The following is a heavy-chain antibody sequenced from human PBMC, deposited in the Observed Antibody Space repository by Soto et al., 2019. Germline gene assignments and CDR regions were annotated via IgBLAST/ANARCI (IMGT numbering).Heavy chain of an antibody. CDR2: IYSSGST. D-gene: IGHD3-10*01. Sequence: SETLSLTCTVSGVSISNSYWSWIRQSPGKGLEWIGYIYSSGSTNYNPSLKSRVTISVDTSKNQFSLKLSSLIAADTAVYYCARHSPPFFYGSGPWDVWGQGTTVT. J-gene: IGHJ6*02. CDR3: ARHSPPFFYGSGPWDV. V-gene: IGHV4-59*08. CDR1: GVSISNSY.